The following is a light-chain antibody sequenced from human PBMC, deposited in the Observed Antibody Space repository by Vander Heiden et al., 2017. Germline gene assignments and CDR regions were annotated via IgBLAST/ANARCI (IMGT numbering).Light chain of an antibody. CDR3: GTWDTSLSAGV. V-gene: IGLV1-51*02. CDR2: ENN. Sequence: QSVLTQPPSVSAAPGQRVTISCSGSNSNIGNNYVSWYQQLPGTAPKLLICENNKRPSGIPDRFSGSKSGTSATLDITGLQTGDEADYYCGTWDTSLSAGVFGGGTKLTVL. CDR1: NSNIGNNY. J-gene: IGLJ3*02.